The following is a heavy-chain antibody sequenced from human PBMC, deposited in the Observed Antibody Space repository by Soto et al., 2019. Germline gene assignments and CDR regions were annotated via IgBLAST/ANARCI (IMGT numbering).Heavy chain of an antibody. CDR3: ASLNYGGNSDAFDI. CDR2: IYSGGST. CDR1: GFTVSSNY. D-gene: IGHD4-17*01. V-gene: IGHV3-53*04. Sequence: GGSLRLSCAASGFTVSSNYMSWVHQAPGKGLEWVSVIYSGGSTYYADSVKGRFTISRHNSKNTLYLQMNSLRAEDTAVYYCASLNYGGNSDAFDIWGQGTMVTVSS. J-gene: IGHJ3*02.